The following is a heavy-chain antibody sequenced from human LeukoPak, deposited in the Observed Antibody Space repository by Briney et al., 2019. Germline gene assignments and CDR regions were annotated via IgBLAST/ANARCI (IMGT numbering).Heavy chain of an antibody. CDR2: IYYSGST. J-gene: IGHJ3*02. V-gene: IGHV4-59*08. CDR3: GRHGAPYYDILTGYYKEGAFDI. Sequence: SETLSLTCTVSGGSISSYYWSWIRQPPGKGLEWIGYIYYSGSTNYNPSLKSRVTISVDTSKNQFSLKLSSVTAADTAVYYCGRHGAPYYDILTGYYKEGAFDIWGQGTMVTVSS. CDR1: GGSISSYY. D-gene: IGHD3-9*01.